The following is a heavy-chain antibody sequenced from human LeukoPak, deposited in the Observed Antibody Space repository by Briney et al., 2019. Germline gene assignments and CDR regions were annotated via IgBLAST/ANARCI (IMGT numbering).Heavy chain of an antibody. D-gene: IGHD6-13*01. CDR1: GGTFSSYA. CDR3: ATGPIAAAGNYYYYGMDV. J-gene: IGHJ6*02. CDR2: FDPEDGET. V-gene: IGHV1-24*01. Sequence: ASVKVSCKASGGTFSSYAISWVRQAPGKGLEWMGGFDPEDGETIYAQKFQGRVTMTEDTSTDTAYMELSSLRSEDTAVYYCATGPIAAAGNYYYYGMDVWGQGTTVTVSS.